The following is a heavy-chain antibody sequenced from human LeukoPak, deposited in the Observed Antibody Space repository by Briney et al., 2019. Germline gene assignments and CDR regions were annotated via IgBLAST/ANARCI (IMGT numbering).Heavy chain of an antibody. V-gene: IGHV4-31*03. Sequence: SQTLSLTCTVSGDSIISGGYYWSWIRQHPGESLEWIGYIYYSGSTYCNPSLKSRLTLSVDTSKNQFSLKLSSVTAADTAVYYCARTPPKGDIDTWGQGTLVTVSS. CDR2: IYYSGST. CDR1: GDSIISGGYY. CDR3: ARTPPKGDIDT. J-gene: IGHJ5*02. D-gene: IGHD2-21*02.